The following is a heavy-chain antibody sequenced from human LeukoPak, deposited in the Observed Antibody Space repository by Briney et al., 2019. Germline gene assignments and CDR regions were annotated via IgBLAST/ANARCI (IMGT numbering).Heavy chain of an antibody. D-gene: IGHD4-23*01. V-gene: IGHV5-51*01. CDR3: ARPYGGKGAEDAFDI. J-gene: IGHJ3*02. CDR2: IYPGDSDT. CDR1: GYSFTSYW. Sequence: PGESLKISCKGSGYSFTSYWIGWVRQMPGKGLEWMGIIYPGDSDTRYSPSFQGQVTISADKSISTAYLQWSSLKASDTAMYYCARPYGGKGAEDAFDIWGQGTMVTVSS.